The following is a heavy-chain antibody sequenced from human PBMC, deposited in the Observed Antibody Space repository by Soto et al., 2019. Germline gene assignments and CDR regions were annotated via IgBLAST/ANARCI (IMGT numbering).Heavy chain of an antibody. V-gene: IGHV3-21*01. CDR2: ISSSSSYI. CDR1: GFTFSSYS. Sequence: GGSLRLSCAASGFTFSSYSMNWVRQAPGKGLEWVSSISSSSSYIYYADSVKGRFTISRDNTKNSLYLQMNSLRAEDTAVYYCARDKVVATTEYYYYYYGMDVWGQGTTVTVSS. D-gene: IGHD2-15*01. J-gene: IGHJ6*02. CDR3: ARDKVVATTEYYYYYYGMDV.